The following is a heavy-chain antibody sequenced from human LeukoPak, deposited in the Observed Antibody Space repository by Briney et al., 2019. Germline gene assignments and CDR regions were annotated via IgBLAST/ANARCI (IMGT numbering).Heavy chain of an antibody. J-gene: IGHJ4*02. CDR3: AKQTITMVRGVVGEGLDY. D-gene: IGHD3-10*01. V-gene: IGHV3-33*06. Sequence: RRSLRLSCAASGFTFSSYGMHWVRQAPGKGLEWVAVIWYDGGNKYYADSVKGRFTISRDNSKNTLYLQMNSLRAEDTAVYYCAKQTITMVRGVVGEGLDYWGQGTLVTVSS. CDR2: IWYDGGNK. CDR1: GFTFSSYG.